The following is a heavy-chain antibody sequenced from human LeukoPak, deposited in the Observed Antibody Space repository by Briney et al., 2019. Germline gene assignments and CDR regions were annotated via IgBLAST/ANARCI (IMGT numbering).Heavy chain of an antibody. Sequence: GGSLRLSCAASGFTFSTYGMSWVRQAPGKGLEWVSGIGGSGGSTNYAKSVKGRFIISRDNSKNTLYLQMNSLRAEDTAVYYCAKLNSIGGFGRFDPWGQGNLVTVSS. CDR2: IGGSGGST. V-gene: IGHV3-23*01. J-gene: IGHJ5*02. CDR3: AKLNSIGGFGRFDP. CDR1: GFTFSTYG. D-gene: IGHD3-10*01.